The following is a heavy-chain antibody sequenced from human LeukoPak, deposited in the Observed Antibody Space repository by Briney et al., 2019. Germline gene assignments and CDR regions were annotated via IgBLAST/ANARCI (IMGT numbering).Heavy chain of an antibody. J-gene: IGHJ6*03. CDR1: GGSISSYY. V-gene: IGHV4-4*07. CDR3: ARGDSSSSHYYYYYYTDV. Sequence: PSETLSLTCTVSGGSISSYYWSWIRQPAGKGLEWIERIYTSGSTNYNPSLKSRVTMSVDTSKNQFSLKLSSVTAADTAVYYCARGDSSSSHYYYYYYTDVWGKGTTVTVSS. CDR2: IYTSGST. D-gene: IGHD6-6*01.